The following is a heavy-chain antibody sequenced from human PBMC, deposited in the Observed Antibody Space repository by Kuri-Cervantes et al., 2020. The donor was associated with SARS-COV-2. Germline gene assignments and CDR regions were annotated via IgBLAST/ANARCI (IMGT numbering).Heavy chain of an antibody. J-gene: IGHJ4*02. D-gene: IGHD6-13*01. CDR1: GFTFSDYY. V-gene: IGHV3-15*01. CDR3: TTSLRGMTDY. CDR2: IKSKTDGGTT. Sequence: GESLKISCAASGFTFSDYYMSWIRQAPGKGLEWVGRIKSKTDGGTTDYAAPVKGRFTISRDDSKNTLYLQMNSLKTEDTAVYYCTTSLRGMTDYWGQGTLVTVSS.